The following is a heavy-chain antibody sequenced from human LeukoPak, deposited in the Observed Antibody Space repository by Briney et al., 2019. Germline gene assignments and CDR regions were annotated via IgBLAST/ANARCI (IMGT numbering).Heavy chain of an antibody. CDR2: IRYDGGNE. CDR3: TKLASVGTDY. J-gene: IGHJ4*02. CDR1: GFTFNIYD. D-gene: IGHD1-1*01. V-gene: IGHV3-30*02. Sequence: GESLRLSCAVSGFTFNIYDIYRVRQAPGKRLEWVAFIRYDGGNEYYADSVKGRFTISRDNSKNTLYLQMNSLRPEDTAVYYCTKLASVGTDYWGQGTLVTVSS.